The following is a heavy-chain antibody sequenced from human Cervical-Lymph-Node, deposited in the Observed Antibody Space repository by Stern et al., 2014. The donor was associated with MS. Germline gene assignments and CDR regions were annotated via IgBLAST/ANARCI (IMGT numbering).Heavy chain of an antibody. D-gene: IGHD3-22*01. CDR3: SRKTVTYSSGYYFDY. J-gene: IGHJ4*02. CDR1: GFSLSSVGVG. CDR2: IYWDDAK. V-gene: IGHV2-5*02. Sequence: QVPLMESGPTLVKPTQTLTLTCAFSGFSLSSVGVGVGWIGQPPGKALEXHGLIYWDDAKRYSPALKGRLTIAKDTSKNEVILKVPNLDPGDTATYYCSRKTVTYSSGYYFDYWGQGSLVTVSS.